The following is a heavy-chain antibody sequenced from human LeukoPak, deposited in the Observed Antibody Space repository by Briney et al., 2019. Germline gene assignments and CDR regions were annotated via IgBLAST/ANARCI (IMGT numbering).Heavy chain of an antibody. V-gene: IGHV1-18*01. CDR1: GYTFTSYG. CDR2: ISAYNGNT. Sequence: ASVKVSCKASGYTFTSYGISWVRQAPGQGLEWMGWISAYNGNTKYSQKFQGRVTITRDTSASTAYMELSSLRSEDTAVYYCARRFQADYGDYVFDYWGQGTLVTVSS. CDR3: ARRFQADYGDYVFDY. D-gene: IGHD4-17*01. J-gene: IGHJ4*02.